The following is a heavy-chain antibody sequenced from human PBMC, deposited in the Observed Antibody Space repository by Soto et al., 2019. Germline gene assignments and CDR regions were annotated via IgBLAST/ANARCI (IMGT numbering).Heavy chain of an antibody. V-gene: IGHV3-23*01. J-gene: IGHJ4*02. Sequence: EVRLLESGGGLVQPGGSLRLSCAASGFTFSSNAMSWVRQAPGKGLEWVSTITVSGSSTYYADSVKGRFTISRDNSTNSLFLQINSPRAEDTAIYYWAKTGQFDSWGQGTLVTVSS. CDR3: AKTGQFDS. CDR2: ITVSGSST. CDR1: GFTFSSNA.